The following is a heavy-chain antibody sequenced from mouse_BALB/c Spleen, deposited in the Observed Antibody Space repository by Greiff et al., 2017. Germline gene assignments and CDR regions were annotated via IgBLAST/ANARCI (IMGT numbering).Heavy chain of an antibody. D-gene: IGHD1-2*01. CDR1: GFTFSSYG. J-gene: IGHJ3*01. Sequence: EVMLVESGGGLVQPGGSLKLSCAASGFTFSSYGMSWVRQTPDKRLELVATINSNGGSTYYPDSVKGRFTISRDNAKNTLYLQMSSLKSEDTAMYYCAREDGYFSFAYWGQGTLVTVSA. CDR3: AREDGYFSFAY. CDR2: INSNGGST. V-gene: IGHV5-6-3*01.